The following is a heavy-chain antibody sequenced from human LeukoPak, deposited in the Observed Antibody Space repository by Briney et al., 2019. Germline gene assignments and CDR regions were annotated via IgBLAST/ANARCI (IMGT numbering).Heavy chain of an antibody. Sequence: ASVKVSCKASGYTFTSYGISWVRQAPGQGLEWMGWITTYNGNTNYAQNLQGRVTMTTDTSTSTAYMELRSLRSDDTAVYYCAVYSSGWYGLFDYWGQGTLVTVSS. J-gene: IGHJ4*02. CDR2: ITTYNGNT. CDR1: GYTFTSYG. CDR3: AVYSSGWYGLFDY. V-gene: IGHV1-18*01. D-gene: IGHD6-19*01.